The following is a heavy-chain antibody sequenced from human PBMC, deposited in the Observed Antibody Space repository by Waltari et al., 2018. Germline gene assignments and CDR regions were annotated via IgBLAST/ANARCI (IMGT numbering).Heavy chain of an antibody. D-gene: IGHD3-10*01. CDR3: ARDRGYQDY. J-gene: IGHJ4*02. CDR2: IYSSGST. CDR1: GGSISSYY. V-gene: IGHV4-59*01. Sequence: QVQLQESGPGLVKPSETLSLTCTVSGGSISSYYWSWIRQPPGKGLEWIGYIYSSGSTNYTPSLKRRVIISVDTSKNQFSLKVRSMTAADTAVYYCARDRGYQDYWGQGTLVTVSS.